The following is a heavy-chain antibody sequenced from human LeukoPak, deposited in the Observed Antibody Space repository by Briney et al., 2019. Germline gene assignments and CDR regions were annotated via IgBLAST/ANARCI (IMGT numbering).Heavy chain of an antibody. CDR3: ARPYSNYALTAFDI. CDR1: GFTFSSYA. CDR2: ISYDGSNK. J-gene: IGHJ3*02. V-gene: IGHV3-30-3*01. D-gene: IGHD4-11*01. Sequence: GGSLRLSCAASGFTFSSYAMHWVRQAPGKGLEWVAVISYDGSNKYYADSVKGRFTISRDNAKNSLYLQMNSLRAEDTAVYYCARPYSNYALTAFDIWGQGTMVTVSS.